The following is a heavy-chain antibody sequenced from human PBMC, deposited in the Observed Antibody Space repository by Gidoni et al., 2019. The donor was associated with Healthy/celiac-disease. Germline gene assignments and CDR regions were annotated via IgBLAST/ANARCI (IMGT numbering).Heavy chain of an antibody. CDR1: GNSFTSYW. V-gene: IGHV5-51*01. Sequence: EVQLVQSGAEVTKPGASLNISCKVAGNSFTSYWIGWVRQMPGKGLEWMGIIYPGDSDTRYSPSFQGQVTISADKSISTAYLQWSSLKASDTAMYYCARQGVRGYSYGYNDYWGQGTLVTVSS. CDR3: ARQGVRGYSYGYNDY. D-gene: IGHD5-18*01. CDR2: IYPGDSDT. J-gene: IGHJ4*02.